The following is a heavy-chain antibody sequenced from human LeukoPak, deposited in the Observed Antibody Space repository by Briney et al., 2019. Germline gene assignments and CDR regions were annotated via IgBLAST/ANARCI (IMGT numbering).Heavy chain of an antibody. D-gene: IGHD2-2*02. V-gene: IGHV4-31*03. Sequence: PSETLSLTCTVSGGSISSGGYYWSWIRQHPGKGLEWIGYIYYSGSTYYNPSLKSRVTISVDTSKNQFSLKLSSVTAADTAVYYCASRGYCSSTSCYTPPYYYYGMDVWGQGTTVTVSS. J-gene: IGHJ6*02. CDR3: ASRGYCSSTSCYTPPYYYYGMDV. CDR2: IYYSGST. CDR1: GGSISSGGYY.